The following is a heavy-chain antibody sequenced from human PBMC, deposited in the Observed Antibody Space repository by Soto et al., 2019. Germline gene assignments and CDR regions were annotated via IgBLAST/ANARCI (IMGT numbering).Heavy chain of an antibody. D-gene: IGHD3-10*01. V-gene: IGHV4-61*08. CDR2: ISYGGST. CDR1: ADSFRSSDNY. J-gene: IGHJ6*02. CDR3: ARDRAVNENYYYYGMDV. Sequence: SETLSLTCTVPADSFRSSDNYWAWLRQAPGKRLEWIGSISYGGSTNYSPSLKSRVTISVDKSKNQFSLKLSSVTAADTAVYYCARDRAVNENYYYYGMDVWGQGTTVTVSS.